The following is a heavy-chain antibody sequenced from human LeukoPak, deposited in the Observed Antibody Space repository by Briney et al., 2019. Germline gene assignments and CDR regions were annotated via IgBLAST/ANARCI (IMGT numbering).Heavy chain of an antibody. CDR1: GGSISSSSYY. CDR3: ARAGVLLEMGFDY. CDR2: IYYSGST. J-gene: IGHJ4*02. D-gene: IGHD5-24*01. Sequence: PSETLSLTCTVSGGSISSSSYYWGWIRQPPGKGLEWIGSIYYSGSTYYNPSLKSRVTISIDTSNNQFSLNLRSVTAADTAVYYCARAGVLLEMGFDYWGQGTLVTVSS. V-gene: IGHV4-39*07.